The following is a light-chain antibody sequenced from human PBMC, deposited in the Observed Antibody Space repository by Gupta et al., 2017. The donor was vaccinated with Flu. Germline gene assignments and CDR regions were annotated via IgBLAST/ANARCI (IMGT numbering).Light chain of an antibody. Sequence: QIAQSPSFLSACVGDTVTITCRASQDIRNNLGWYQQKPGKAPKRLIYAGTNLQSGVPARFSGSGSGTEFSLTISSLQPEDFATYYCLQHNIYPRVTFGPGTKVDVK. J-gene: IGKJ3*01. V-gene: IGKV1-17*01. CDR3: LQHNIYPRVT. CDR2: AGT. CDR1: QDIRNN.